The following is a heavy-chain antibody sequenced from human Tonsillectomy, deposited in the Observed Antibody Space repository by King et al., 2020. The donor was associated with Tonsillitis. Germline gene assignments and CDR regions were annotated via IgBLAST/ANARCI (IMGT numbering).Heavy chain of an antibody. CDR3: ARDHGALGCWYGSESSGLYFDY. D-gene: IGHD6-13*01. CDR1: GFTFSSYS. Sequence: VQLVESGGGLVQPGGSLRLSCAASGFTFSSYSMNWVRQAPGKGLEWVSYISSSSSTIYYADSVKGRFTISRDNAKNSLYLQMNSLRAEDTAVYYCARDHGALGCWYGSESSGLYFDYWGQGTLVTVSS. CDR2: ISSSSSTI. J-gene: IGHJ4*02. V-gene: IGHV3-48*01.